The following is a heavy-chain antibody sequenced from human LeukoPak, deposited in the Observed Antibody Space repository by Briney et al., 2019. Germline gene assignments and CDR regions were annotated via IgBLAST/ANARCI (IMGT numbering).Heavy chain of an antibody. CDR2: INPNSGGT. J-gene: IGHJ4*02. V-gene: IGHV1-2*02. Sequence: ASVKVSCKASGYTFTVYYIHWVRQAPGQGLEWMGWINPNSGGTNYAQKFQGRVTMTRDTSITTAYVELSRLRSDDTAVYYCARDGYCSSTSCSGVPKIWGQGTLVTVSS. CDR3: ARDGYCSSTSCSGVPKI. D-gene: IGHD2-2*03. CDR1: GYTFTVYY.